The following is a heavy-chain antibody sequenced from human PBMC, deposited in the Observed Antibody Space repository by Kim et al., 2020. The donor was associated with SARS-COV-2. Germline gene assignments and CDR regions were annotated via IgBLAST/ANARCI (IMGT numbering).Heavy chain of an antibody. CDR2: IVPVVDVA. CDR3: ARGPSGYSSGQLDY. J-gene: IGHJ4*02. Sequence: SVKVSCKASADTFRTYAIHWVRQAPGEGLEWMGRIVPVVDVAKSAQKFQGRVTITADKSTSTAYMELSSLRSEDTAVYYCARGPSGYSSGQLDYWGQG. CDR1: ADTFRTYA. D-gene: IGHD6-19*01. V-gene: IGHV1-69*04.